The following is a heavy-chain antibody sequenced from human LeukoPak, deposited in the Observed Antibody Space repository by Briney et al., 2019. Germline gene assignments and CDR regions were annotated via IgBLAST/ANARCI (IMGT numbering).Heavy chain of an antibody. CDR3: ARLLNQGMGFDY. CDR1: GYTFTSYD. CDR2: MNPNSGNT. J-gene: IGHJ4*02. V-gene: IGHV1-8*01. D-gene: IGHD1-14*01. Sequence: ASVKVSCKASGYTFTSYDINWVRQATGQGLEWMGWMNPNSGNTGYAQKFQGRVTMTRNTSISTAYMELSSLRSEDTAVYYCARLLNQGMGFDYWGQGTLVTVSS.